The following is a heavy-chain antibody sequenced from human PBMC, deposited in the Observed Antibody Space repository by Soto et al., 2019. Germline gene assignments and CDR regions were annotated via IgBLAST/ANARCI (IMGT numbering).Heavy chain of an antibody. CDR2: IYYSGST. CDR3: AREMTTVTTLXY. Sequence: SETLSLTCTVSGGSISSGDYYWSWIRQPPGKGLEWIGYIYYSGSTNYNPSLKSRVTISVDRSKNQFSLKLSSVTAADTAVYYCAREMTTVTTLXYWGQGTLVTVSS. J-gene: IGHJ4*02. V-gene: IGHV4-30-4*01. CDR1: GGSISSGDYY. D-gene: IGHD4-4*01.